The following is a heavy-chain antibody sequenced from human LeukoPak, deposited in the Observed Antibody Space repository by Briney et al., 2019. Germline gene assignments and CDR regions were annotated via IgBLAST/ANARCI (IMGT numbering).Heavy chain of an antibody. CDR1: GFTFIDYD. V-gene: IGHV3-13*01. D-gene: IGHD6-19*01. Sequence: GGSLRLSCAASGFTFIDYDMHWVRQVIGKGLEWVSAIGIRDDTHYSGSVKGRFTISRENAESSLYLQMNSLRAEDTAVHYCARGGIQVSGIDEFDYWGQGTLVTVSS. CDR3: ARGGIQVSGIDEFDY. J-gene: IGHJ4*02. CDR2: IGIRDDT.